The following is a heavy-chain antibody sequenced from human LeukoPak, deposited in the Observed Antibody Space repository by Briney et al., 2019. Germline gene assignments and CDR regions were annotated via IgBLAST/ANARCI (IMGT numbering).Heavy chain of an antibody. J-gene: IGHJ6*02. CDR1: GGTFSSYA. CDR3: ARDPTPYFYYGMDV. Sequence: ASVKVSCKASGGTFSSYAISWVRQAPGQRLEWMGWINAGNGNTKYSQKFQGRVTITRDTSASTAYMELSSLRSEDTAVYYCARDPTPYFYYGMDVWGQGTTVTVSS. CDR2: INAGNGNT. V-gene: IGHV1-3*01.